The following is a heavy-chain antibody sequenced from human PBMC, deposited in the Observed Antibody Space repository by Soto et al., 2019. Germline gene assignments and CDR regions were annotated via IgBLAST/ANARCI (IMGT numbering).Heavy chain of an antibody. CDR3: VKEGYMRSDWYGQFDY. V-gene: IGHV3-64D*06. D-gene: IGHD6-19*01. J-gene: IGHJ4*02. CDR1: GVTLNSYA. Sequence: GGSLRLSCSASGVTLNSYAMHWVRQAPGRGLEFVSAISSYGADTYYADSVKGRFAISRDNSKNTLYLQMSSLRAEDTALYYCVKEGYMRSDWYGQFDYWGQGALVTVSS. CDR2: ISSYGADT.